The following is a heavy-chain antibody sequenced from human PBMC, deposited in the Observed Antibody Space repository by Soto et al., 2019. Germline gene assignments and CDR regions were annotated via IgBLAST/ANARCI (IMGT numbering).Heavy chain of an antibody. V-gene: IGHV1-69*06. CDR3: ARVMDCSGGSCYEDY. CDR2: IIPIFGTA. CDR1: GGTFSSYA. Sequence: SVKVSCKXSGGTFSSYAISWVRQAPGQGLEWMGGIIPIFGTANYAQKFQGRVTITADKSTSTAYMELSSLRSEDTAVYYCARVMDCSGGSCYEDYWGQGTLVTVSS. D-gene: IGHD2-15*01. J-gene: IGHJ4*02.